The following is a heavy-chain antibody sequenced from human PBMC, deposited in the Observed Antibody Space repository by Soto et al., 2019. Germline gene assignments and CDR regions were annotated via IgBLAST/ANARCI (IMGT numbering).Heavy chain of an antibody. CDR1: GGTFGSYA. Sequence: ASVKVSCKASGGTFGSYAISWVRQAPGQGLEWMGGIIPIFGTANYAQKFQGRVTITADESTSTAYMELSSLRSEDTAVYYCARVRYDSSGYYKYYYGMDVWGQGTTVTVSS. CDR3: ARVRYDSSGYYKYYYGMDV. D-gene: IGHD3-22*01. CDR2: IIPIFGTA. V-gene: IGHV1-69*13. J-gene: IGHJ6*02.